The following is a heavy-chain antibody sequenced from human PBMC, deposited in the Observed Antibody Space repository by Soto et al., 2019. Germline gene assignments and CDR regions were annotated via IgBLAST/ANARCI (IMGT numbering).Heavy chain of an antibody. J-gene: IGHJ6*02. CDR2: FDPEDVEI. V-gene: IGHV1-24*01. CDR3: ATDQSTTYYYYYGMDV. CDR1: GYTLTELS. Sequence: ASVKVSCKVSGYTLTELSIHWVRQAPGKGLEWMGGFDPEDVEIVYAQNFQGRVTMTEDTSTDTAYMELSSLRSEDTAVYYCATDQSTTYYYYYGMDVWGQGTTVTVSS. D-gene: IGHD1-1*01.